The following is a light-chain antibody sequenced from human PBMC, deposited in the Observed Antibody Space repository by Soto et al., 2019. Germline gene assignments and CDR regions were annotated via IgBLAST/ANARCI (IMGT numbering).Light chain of an antibody. V-gene: IGKV3-15*01. CDR1: QSVSSN. J-gene: IGKJ4*01. CDR2: GAS. Sequence: EIVWTQSPATLSLSPGERATLSCRASQSVSSNLGWYQQKPGQAPRLLIYGASTRATGIPARFSGSGSGTDFTLTISSLQSEDFAVYFCQQYNKWPLTFGGGTKVDI. CDR3: QQYNKWPLT.